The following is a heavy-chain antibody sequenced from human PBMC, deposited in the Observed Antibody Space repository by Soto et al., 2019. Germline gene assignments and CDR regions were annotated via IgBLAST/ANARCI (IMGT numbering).Heavy chain of an antibody. D-gene: IGHD1-20*01. J-gene: IGHJ6*02. Sequence: SGPTLVNPTETLTLTWTFSGFSLTSTDRCVSWIRQPPGKALEWLALIERDDDDKYYSGSLKTRLTISKDTRKNQVVLTMANIDDADTGTYYCSRSIRGPRRYNGMDVWGQGSMVTV. CDR3: SRSIRGPRRYNGMDV. CDR1: GFSLTSTDRC. CDR2: IERDDDDK. V-gene: IGHV2-70*13.